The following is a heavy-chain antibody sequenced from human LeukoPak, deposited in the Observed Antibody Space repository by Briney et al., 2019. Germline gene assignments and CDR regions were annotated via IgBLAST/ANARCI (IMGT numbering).Heavy chain of an antibody. CDR2: INHSGST. Sequence: SETLSLTCAVYGGSFSGYYWSWIRQPPGKGLEWIGEINHSGSTNYNPSLKSRVTISVDTSKNQFSLKLSSVTAADTAVYYCAREVVVAATHLYYYYYMDVWGKGTTVTVSS. D-gene: IGHD2-15*01. J-gene: IGHJ6*03. V-gene: IGHV4-34*01. CDR3: AREVVVAATHLYYYYYMDV. CDR1: GGSFSGYY.